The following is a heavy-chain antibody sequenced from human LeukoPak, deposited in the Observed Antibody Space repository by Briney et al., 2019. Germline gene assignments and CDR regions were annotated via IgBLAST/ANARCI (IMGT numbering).Heavy chain of an antibody. J-gene: IGHJ1*01. CDR1: GGSISSSSYY. D-gene: IGHD6-13*01. V-gene: IGHV4-39*01. CDR2: IYYSGST. Sequence: SETLSLTCTVSGGSISSSSYYWGRIRQPPGKGMEWIGSIYYSGSTYYNPSLKSRVTISVDTSKNQFSLKLSSVTAADTAVYYCASPIAAAGQEEYFQRWGQGTLVTVSS. CDR3: ASPIAAAGQEEYFQR.